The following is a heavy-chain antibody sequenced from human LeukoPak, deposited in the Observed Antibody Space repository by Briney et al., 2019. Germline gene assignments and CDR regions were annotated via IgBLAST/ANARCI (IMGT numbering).Heavy chain of an antibody. CDR1: GFTFSSYS. D-gene: IGHD3-3*01. Sequence: PGGSLRPSCAASGFTFSSYSMNWVRQAPGKGLEWVSYIRSSSSTIYYADSVKGRFTISTDNANNSLYLQMNSLRAEDTAVYYCARSLRNAFDIWGQGTMVTVSS. J-gene: IGHJ3*02. V-gene: IGHV3-48*01. CDR2: IRSSSSTI. CDR3: ARSLRNAFDI.